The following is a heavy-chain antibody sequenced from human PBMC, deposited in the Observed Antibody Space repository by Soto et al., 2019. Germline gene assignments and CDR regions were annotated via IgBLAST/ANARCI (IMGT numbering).Heavy chain of an antibody. CDR2: INSDSSST. Sequence: EVQLVESGGGLVQPGGSLRLSCAASGFTFSSYWMHWVRQAPGKGLELVSRINSDSSSTNYADSVKGRFTITRYNAKNTLYLQMNSLRAEDTAVYYCARDEPNYDFWRRSLDVWGQGTTVSVSS. J-gene: IGHJ6*02. D-gene: IGHD3-3*01. V-gene: IGHV3-74*01. CDR1: GFTFSSYW. CDR3: ARDEPNYDFWRRSLDV.